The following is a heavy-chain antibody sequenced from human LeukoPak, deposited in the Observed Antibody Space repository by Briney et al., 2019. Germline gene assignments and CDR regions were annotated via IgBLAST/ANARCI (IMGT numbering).Heavy chain of an antibody. CDR2: ISYDGSNK. CDR3: ARDPSYGEATAPLDY. J-gene: IGHJ4*02. CDR1: GFIFSSHA. D-gene: IGHD2-21*02. Sequence: GGSLRLSCAASGFIFSSHAMHWVRQAPGKGLEWVAVISYDGSNKYYADSVKGRFTISRDNSKNTLYLQMNSLRAEDTAVYYCARDPSYGEATAPLDYWGQGTLVTVSS. V-gene: IGHV3-30-3*01.